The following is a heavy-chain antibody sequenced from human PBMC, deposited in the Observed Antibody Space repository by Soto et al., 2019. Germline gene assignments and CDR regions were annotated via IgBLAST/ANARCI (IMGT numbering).Heavy chain of an antibody. V-gene: IGHV1-18*04. CDR1: GYTFTSYG. CDR2: IGTYYGQT. CDR3: ASWTFGSGSPTGY. Sequence: QVQLVQSGTEVKQPGASVKVSCKASGYTFTSYGLSWVRQARGQGLEWMGWIGTYYGQTNYAQKFQDRVSMTTDTPTSTAYMELRSLTSDDTAVYYCASWTFGSGSPTGYWGQGTLVTVSS. J-gene: IGHJ4*02. D-gene: IGHD3-10*01.